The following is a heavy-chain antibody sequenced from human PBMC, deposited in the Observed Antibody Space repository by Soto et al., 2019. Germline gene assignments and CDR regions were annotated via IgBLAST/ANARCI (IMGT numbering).Heavy chain of an antibody. CDR1: GFTFSSYS. CDR3: ARDLVPLDIVVVPAAPSRAFDI. CDR2: ISSSSSTI. V-gene: IGHV3-48*02. D-gene: IGHD2-2*01. Sequence: GGSLRLSCAASGFTFSSYSMNWVRQAPGKGLEWVSYISSSSSTIYYADSVKGRFTISRDNAKNSLYLQMNSLREEDTAVYYCARDLVPLDIVVVPAAPSRAFDIWGQGTMVTVSS. J-gene: IGHJ3*02.